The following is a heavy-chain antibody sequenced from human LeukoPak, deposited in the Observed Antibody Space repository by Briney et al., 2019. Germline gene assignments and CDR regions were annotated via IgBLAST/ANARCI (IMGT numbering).Heavy chain of an antibody. J-gene: IGHJ1*01. Sequence: GGSLRLSCAASGFTFRNYGMQWVRQAPGKGLEWAAVIWYGGSNKYYADSVKGRFTISRDNSRDTLYLQMDSLRAEDTAMYYCAREGNDYGDYFQHWGQGTLVTVSS. CDR3: AREGNDYGDYFQH. V-gene: IGHV3-33*01. CDR1: GFTFRNYG. D-gene: IGHD4-17*01. CDR2: IWYGGSNK.